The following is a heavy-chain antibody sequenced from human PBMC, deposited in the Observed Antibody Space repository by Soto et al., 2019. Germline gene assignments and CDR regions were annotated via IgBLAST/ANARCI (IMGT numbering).Heavy chain of an antibody. CDR2: INPNSGGT. V-gene: IGHV1-2*02. CDR1: GYTFSGFY. J-gene: IGHJ4*02. CDR3: ASAAVTGTAGLDF. Sequence: GASVKGSCKASGYTFSGFYMHWVRQAPGQGLEWMGWINPNSGGTKSAEKFQGRVTMTRDTSISTAYMELSRLTSDDTAVYYCASAAVTGTAGLDFWGQGTQVTVS. D-gene: IGHD6-19*01.